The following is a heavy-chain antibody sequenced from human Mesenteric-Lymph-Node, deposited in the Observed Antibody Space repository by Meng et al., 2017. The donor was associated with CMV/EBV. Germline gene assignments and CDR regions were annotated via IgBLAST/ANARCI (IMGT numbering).Heavy chain of an antibody. CDR3: AHSSGSSWSGVGYFDY. CDR2: IYWNDDK. D-gene: IGHD6-13*01. Sequence: FSLSTGGVGVRWIRQHPGKALEWLALIYWNDDKRYSPSLKSRLTITKDTSKNQVVLTMTNMDPVDTATYYCAHSSGSSWSGVGYFDYWGQGTLVTVSS. V-gene: IGHV2-5*01. J-gene: IGHJ4*02. CDR1: FSLSTGGVG.